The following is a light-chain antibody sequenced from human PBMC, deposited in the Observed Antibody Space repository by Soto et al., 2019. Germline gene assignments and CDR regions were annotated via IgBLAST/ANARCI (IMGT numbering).Light chain of an antibody. V-gene: IGKV3-11*01. CDR1: RSVSNY. J-gene: IGKJ5*01. Sequence: PGESATLSCRASRSVSNYLAWYQQKPGQAPRPLIYGASSRATGIPDRFSGSGSGTDFTLTISSLQPEDFATYYCQQSYSAITFGQGTRLEIK. CDR2: GAS. CDR3: QQSYSAIT.